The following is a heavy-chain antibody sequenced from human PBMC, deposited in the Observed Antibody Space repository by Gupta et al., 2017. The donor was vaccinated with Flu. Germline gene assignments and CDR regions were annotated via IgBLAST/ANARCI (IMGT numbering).Heavy chain of an antibody. CDR3: ARHDCTSTSCSGVDP. Sequence: YCTHWGRQAPGHGLEWMGRINPNSGDTDFAQKFQARVTLTRDTSTSTAYMDLDSLKSDDTAVYFCARHDCTSTSCSGVDPWGQGTLVTVSS. D-gene: IGHD2-2*01. CDR1: YC. V-gene: IGHV1-2*06. J-gene: IGHJ5*02. CDR2: INPNSGDT.